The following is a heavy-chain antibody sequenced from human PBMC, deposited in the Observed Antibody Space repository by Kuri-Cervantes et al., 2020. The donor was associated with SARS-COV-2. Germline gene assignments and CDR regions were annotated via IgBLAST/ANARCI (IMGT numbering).Heavy chain of an antibody. CDR1: GGSISSGGYY. D-gene: IGHD3-3*01. J-gene: IGHJ4*02. CDR3: ARGRSRITIFGVVISGVGYYFDY. CDR2: INHSGST. V-gene: IGHV4-39*01. Sequence: GSLRLSCTVSGGSISSGGYYWSWIRQPPGKGLEWIGEINHSGSTNYNPSLKSRVTISVDTSKNQFSLKLSSVTAADTAVYYCARGRSRITIFGVVISGVGYYFDYWGQGTLVTVSS.